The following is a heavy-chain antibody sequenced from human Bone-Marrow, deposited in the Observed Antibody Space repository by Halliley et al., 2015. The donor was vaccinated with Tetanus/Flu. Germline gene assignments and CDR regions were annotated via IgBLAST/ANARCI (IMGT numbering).Heavy chain of an antibody. CDR1: GGSISSSNW. CDR3: ARRDYYDFWSGYPNWFDP. D-gene: IGHD3-3*01. J-gene: IGHJ5*02. V-gene: IGHV4-4*02. Sequence: TLSLTCAVSGGSISSSNWWSWVRQPPGKGLEWIGEIYHSGSTSYNPSLKSRVTISVDKSKNQFSLKLSSVTAADTAVYYCARRDYYDFWSGYPNWFDPWGQGTLVTVSS. CDR2: IYHSGST.